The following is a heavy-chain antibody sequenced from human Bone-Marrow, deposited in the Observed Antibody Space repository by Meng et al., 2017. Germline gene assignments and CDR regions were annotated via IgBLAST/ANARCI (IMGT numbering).Heavy chain of an antibody. CDR2: INAVFGTI. Sequence: SVKVSCKASGGIFSGYVIGWVRQAPGQGLEWMGGINAVFGTINYAQKFQGRVTITTDESTSTAYMELTRLTSEDTAVYYCARKAGNCISTSCYSLDYWGQGTLVTVSS. CDR3: ARKAGNCISTSCYSLDY. D-gene: IGHD2-2*01. V-gene: IGHV1-69*05. CDR1: GGIFSGYV. J-gene: IGHJ4*02.